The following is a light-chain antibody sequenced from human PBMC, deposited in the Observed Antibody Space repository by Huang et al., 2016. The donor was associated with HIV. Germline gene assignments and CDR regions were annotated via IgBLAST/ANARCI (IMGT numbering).Light chain of an antibody. CDR3: QQYGSSPYT. V-gene: IGKV3D-20*01. Sequence: EIVLTQSPGTLSLSPGDRATLSCGASQSVSSNYLAWNQQKPVLAPRLLMYDASNSATVIPDRFIGSGSGTAFNVTISRLEPEDFAVYYCQQYGSSPYTFGQGTLLEIK. CDR2: DAS. J-gene: IGKJ2*01. CDR1: QSVSSNY.